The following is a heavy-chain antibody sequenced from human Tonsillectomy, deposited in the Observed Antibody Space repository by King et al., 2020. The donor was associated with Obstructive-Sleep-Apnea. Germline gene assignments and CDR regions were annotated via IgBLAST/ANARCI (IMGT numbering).Heavy chain of an antibody. V-gene: IGHV3-30*18. D-gene: IGHD3-10*01. CDR1: GFTFSSYG. CDR3: AKDRYDFNYYGSGSPDY. Sequence: VQLVESGGGVVQPGRSLRLSCAASGFTFSSYGMPWVRQAPGKGLEWVAGISYDGSNKYYADSVKGRFTISRDNSKNTLYLQMNSLRAEDTAVYYCAKDRYDFNYYGSGSPDYWGQGTLVTVSS. CDR2: ISYDGSNK. J-gene: IGHJ4*02.